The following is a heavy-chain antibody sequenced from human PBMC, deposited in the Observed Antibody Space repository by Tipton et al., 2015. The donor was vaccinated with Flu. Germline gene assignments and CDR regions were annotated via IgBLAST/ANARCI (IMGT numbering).Heavy chain of an antibody. CDR3: ISDVGVLRYAG. CDR1: GFTFHDAW. J-gene: IGHJ4*02. Sequence: GSLRLSCTASGFTFHDAWMSWVRQAPGKGLEWVGRILNKTDGGTTDYAAPVKGRFTISRDDSKNTVYLQMNSLKTDDTAMYYCISDVGVLRYAGWGQGTLVTVSS. CDR2: ILNKTDGGTT. D-gene: IGHD3-9*01. V-gene: IGHV3-15*01.